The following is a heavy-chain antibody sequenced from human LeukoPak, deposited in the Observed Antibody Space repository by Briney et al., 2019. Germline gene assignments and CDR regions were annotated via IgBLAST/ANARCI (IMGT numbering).Heavy chain of an antibody. J-gene: IGHJ4*02. CDR1: GFTFSSYA. Sequence: GGSLRLSCAASGFTFSSYAMSWVRQAPGKGLEWVSAISGSGGSTYYADSVKGRFTISRDNSKNTLYLQMNSLRAEDTAVYYCAKVRGGSYDYVWGSYRPFDYWGQGTLVTVSS. V-gene: IGHV3-23*01. CDR2: ISGSGGST. CDR3: AKVRGGSYDYVWGSYRPFDY. D-gene: IGHD3-16*02.